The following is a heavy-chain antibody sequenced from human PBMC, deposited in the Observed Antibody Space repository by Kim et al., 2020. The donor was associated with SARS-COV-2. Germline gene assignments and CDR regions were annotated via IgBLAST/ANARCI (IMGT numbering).Heavy chain of an antibody. CDR3: ARGRKGGSSWFLNGIWFDP. D-gene: IGHD6-13*01. CDR1: GGSFSGYY. CDR2: INHSGST. V-gene: IGHV4-34*01. J-gene: IGHJ5*02. Sequence: SETLSLTCAVYGGSFSGYYWSWIRQPPGKGLEWIGEINHSGSTNYNPSLKSRVTISVDTSKNQFSLKLSSVTAADTAVYYCARGRKGGSSWFLNGIWFDPWGQGTLVTVSS.